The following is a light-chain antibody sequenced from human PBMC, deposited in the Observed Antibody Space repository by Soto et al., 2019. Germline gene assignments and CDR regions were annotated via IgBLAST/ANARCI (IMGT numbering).Light chain of an antibody. CDR1: SSDVGGYNY. Sequence: QSALTQPASVSGSPGQSITISCTGTSSDVGGYNYVSWYQQHPGKAPKLMIYDVSNRPSGVSNRFSGSKSGNTACLTISGLQAEDEADYYCSSYTSSSTPVVFGGGTKVTVL. J-gene: IGLJ2*01. V-gene: IGLV2-14*01. CDR2: DVS. CDR3: SSYTSSSTPVV.